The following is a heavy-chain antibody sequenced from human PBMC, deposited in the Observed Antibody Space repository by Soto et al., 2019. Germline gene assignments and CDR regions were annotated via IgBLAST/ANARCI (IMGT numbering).Heavy chain of an antibody. J-gene: IGHJ6*02. CDR1: GGTFSSYA. Sequence: QVQLVQSGAEVKKRGSSVKVSCKASGGTFSSYAISWVRQAPGQGLEWMGGIIPIFGTADYAQNFQGRVTITADESTSTAYMELSSLRSEETAVYYCASHWGQTKRYYYYGMDVWGQGTTVTVSS. CDR2: IIPIFGTA. D-gene: IGHD7-27*01. V-gene: IGHV1-69*12. CDR3: ASHWGQTKRYYYYGMDV.